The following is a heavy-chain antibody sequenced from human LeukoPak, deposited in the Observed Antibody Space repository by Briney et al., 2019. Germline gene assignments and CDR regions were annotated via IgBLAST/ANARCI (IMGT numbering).Heavy chain of an antibody. J-gene: IGHJ6*03. CDR1: GGSIGSYY. CDR2: IYYSGST. D-gene: IGHD5-18*01. V-gene: IGHV4-59*01. CDR3: ARTEESGYSYRYFGYYYYMDV. Sequence: SETLSLTCTVSGGSIGSYYWSWIRQPPGKGLEWIGYIYYSGSTHYNPSLKSRVTISVDTSKNQFSLKLSSVTAADTAVYYCARTEESGYSYRYFGYYYYMDVWGKGTTVTVSS.